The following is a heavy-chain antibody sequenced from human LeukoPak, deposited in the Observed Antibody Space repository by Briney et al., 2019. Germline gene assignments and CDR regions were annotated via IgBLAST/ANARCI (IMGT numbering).Heavy chain of an antibody. Sequence: GASVKVSCKASGYTFTSYDINWVRQATGQGLEWMGWMNPNSGNTGYAQKFQGRVTMTRNTSISTAYTELSSLRSEDTAVYYCARYRLEYYGSGSYGMDVWGQGTTVTVSS. CDR1: GYTFTSYD. V-gene: IGHV1-8*01. CDR2: MNPNSGNT. D-gene: IGHD3-10*01. CDR3: ARYRLEYYGSGSYGMDV. J-gene: IGHJ6*02.